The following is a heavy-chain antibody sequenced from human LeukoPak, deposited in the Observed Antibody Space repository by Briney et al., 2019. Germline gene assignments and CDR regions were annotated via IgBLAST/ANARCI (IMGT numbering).Heavy chain of an antibody. CDR3: ARSELVGYSGYDLDY. D-gene: IGHD5-12*01. V-gene: IGHV3-11*01. Sequence: GGSLRLSCVVSGFSFSDHSMSWVRQAPGKGLEWISYISSRGTAMYYADSVKGRFSISRDNAKNSLYLHMNSLRAEDTAVYYCARSELVGYSGYDLDYWGQGTLVTVSS. J-gene: IGHJ4*02. CDR2: ISSRGTAM. CDR1: GFSFSDHS.